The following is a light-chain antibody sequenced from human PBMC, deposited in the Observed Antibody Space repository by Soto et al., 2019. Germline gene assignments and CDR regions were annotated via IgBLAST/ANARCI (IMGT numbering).Light chain of an antibody. V-gene: IGKV3-20*01. J-gene: IGKJ1*01. CDR1: QSVSSSN. Sequence: EIVLTQSPGTLSLSPGERATLSCRASQSVSSSNLAWYQQKTGQAPMLLIYGASSRATGIPGRFSGSGSGTDFTLTISRLEPEDFAVYYCQQYGSSPRTFGQGTKVDIK. CDR2: GAS. CDR3: QQYGSSPRT.